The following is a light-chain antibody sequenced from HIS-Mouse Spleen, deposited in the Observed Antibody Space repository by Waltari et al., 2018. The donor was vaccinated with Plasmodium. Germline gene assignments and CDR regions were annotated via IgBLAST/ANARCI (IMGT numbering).Light chain of an antibody. CDR1: QSVSSY. CDR2: DAS. CDR3: QQRSNWPRVLT. V-gene: IGKV3-11*01. J-gene: IGKJ4*01. Sequence: EIVLTQSPATLSLSPGERATLSCRASQSVSSYLAWYQQKPGQAPRLLIYDASNRATGIPARFRGSGSGTDLTLTISSLEPEDFAVYYCQQRSNWPRVLTFGGGTKVEIK.